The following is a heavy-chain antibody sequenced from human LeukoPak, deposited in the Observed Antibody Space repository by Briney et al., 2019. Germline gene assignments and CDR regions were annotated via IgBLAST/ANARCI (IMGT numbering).Heavy chain of an antibody. J-gene: IGHJ6*03. Sequence: SVKVSCKASGGTFSSYTISWVRQAPGQGPEWMGRIIPILGIANYAQKFQGRVTITADKSTSTAYMELSSLRSEDTAVYYCAREYCSSTSCLYLYYMDVWGKGTTVTVSS. D-gene: IGHD2-2*01. CDR2: IIPILGIA. V-gene: IGHV1-69*04. CDR1: GGTFSSYT. CDR3: AREYCSSTSCLYLYYMDV.